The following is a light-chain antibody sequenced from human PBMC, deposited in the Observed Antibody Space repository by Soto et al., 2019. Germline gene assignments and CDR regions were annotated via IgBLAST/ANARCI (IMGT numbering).Light chain of an antibody. CDR3: QQRSNWRRT. Sequence: EIVLTQSPATLSLSPGERATLSCRASQSVSSYLAWYQQKPGQAPRLLIYDASNRATGIPARFSGSGSGTDFTITISSLEPEDFAVYYCQQRSNWRRTFGQGTKVEIK. V-gene: IGKV3-11*01. CDR2: DAS. CDR1: QSVSSY. J-gene: IGKJ1*01.